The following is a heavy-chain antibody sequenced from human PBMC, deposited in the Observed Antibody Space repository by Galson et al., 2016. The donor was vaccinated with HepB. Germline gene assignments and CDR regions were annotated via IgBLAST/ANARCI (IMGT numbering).Heavy chain of an antibody. D-gene: IGHD3-16*01. CDR2: ISGSGDST. Sequence: SLRLSCAASGFTFSSYAMSWVRQAPGKGLEWVSIISGSGDSTYYADSVKGRFTISRDNSKNTIYLQMSSMRAEDTAINYCAKDAIHLGDKRLDCWGQGTLVTVSS. V-gene: IGHV3-23*01. CDR1: GFTFSSYA. J-gene: IGHJ4*02. CDR3: AKDAIHLGDKRLDC.